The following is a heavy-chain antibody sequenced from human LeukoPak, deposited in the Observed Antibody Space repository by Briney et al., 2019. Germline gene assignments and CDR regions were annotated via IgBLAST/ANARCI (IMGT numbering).Heavy chain of an antibody. J-gene: IGHJ4*02. CDR2: ISYDGSNK. Sequence: GGSLRLSCAASGFTFSSYGMHWVRQAPGKGLEWVAVISYDGSNKYYADSVKGRFTISRDNSKNTLYLQMNSLRAEDTAVYYCEKEGQKGTRVSGYFDYGGGGTLFTASS. V-gene: IGHV3-30*18. CDR3: EKEGQKGTRVSGYFDY. CDR1: GFTFSSYG. D-gene: IGHD4-17*01.